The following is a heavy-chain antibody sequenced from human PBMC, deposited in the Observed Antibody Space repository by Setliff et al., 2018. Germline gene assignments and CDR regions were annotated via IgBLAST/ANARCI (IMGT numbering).Heavy chain of an antibody. D-gene: IGHD3-10*01. CDR2: IFYSGDT. Sequence: SETLSLTCTVSGASVRSHYWSWIRQPPGKGLEWIGFIFYSGDTKSNPSLKRRVTISVDTSKNQLSLKLSSVTAADTAVYYCARDRTYYGSGTYTRWFDYWGQGALVTVSS. J-gene: IGHJ4*02. CDR1: GASVRSHY. V-gene: IGHV4-59*02. CDR3: ARDRTYYGSGTYTRWFDY.